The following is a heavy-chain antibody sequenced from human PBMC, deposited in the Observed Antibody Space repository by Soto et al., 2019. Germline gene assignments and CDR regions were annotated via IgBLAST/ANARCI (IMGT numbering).Heavy chain of an antibody. CDR2: LIPIYDEP. CDR3: ARVRDPHLDHYGLDV. V-gene: IGHV1-69*06. CDR1: GFTFNVYG. J-gene: IGHJ6*02. Sequence: QVQLVQSGAEVKSPGSSVKVSCKTSGFTFNVYGIPWVRQAPGQGLEWMGGLIPIYDEPYYAQKFQGRVTITADKSTTTVHLELSSLRSEDTAVYCCARVRDPHLDHYGLDVWGQGTTVTVS.